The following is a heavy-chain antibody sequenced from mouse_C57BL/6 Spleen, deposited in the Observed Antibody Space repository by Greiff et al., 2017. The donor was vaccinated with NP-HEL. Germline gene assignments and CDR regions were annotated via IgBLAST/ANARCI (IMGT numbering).Heavy chain of an antibody. CDR2: IHPNSGST. J-gene: IGHJ2*01. D-gene: IGHD1-1*01. CDR1: GYTFTSYW. V-gene: IGHV1-64*01. Sequence: VQLQQSGAELVKPGASVKLSCKASGYTFTSYWMHWVKQRPGQGLEWIGMIHPNSGSTNYNEKFKSKATLTVDKSSSTAYMQLSSLTSEDSAVYYCARGNYYGSSDYFDYWGQGTTLTVSS. CDR3: ARGNYYGSSDYFDY.